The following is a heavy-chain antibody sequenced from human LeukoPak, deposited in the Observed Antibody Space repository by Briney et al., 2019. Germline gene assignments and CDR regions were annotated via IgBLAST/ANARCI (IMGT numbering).Heavy chain of an antibody. J-gene: IGHJ4*02. CDR2: ISTSGGTI. Sequence: GSLRLSCAASGFTFSTYAMNWVRQAPGKGLEWVSYISTSGGTIYYADSVKGRFTISRDNAKNSLYLQMNSLRAEDTAAYYCARDSYYGGTQDYWGQGTLVTVSS. D-gene: IGHD4-23*01. V-gene: IGHV3-48*04. CDR3: ARDSYYGGTQDY. CDR1: GFTFSTYA.